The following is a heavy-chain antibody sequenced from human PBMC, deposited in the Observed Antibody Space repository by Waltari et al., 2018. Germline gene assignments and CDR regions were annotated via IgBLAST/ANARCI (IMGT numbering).Heavy chain of an antibody. V-gene: IGHV4-39*01. J-gene: IGHJ6*03. D-gene: IGHD3-22*01. CDR1: GGSISSSSYY. CDR2: IYYSGST. CDR3: ARHVHRAYYYDSSAPYMDV. Sequence: QLQLQESGPGLVKPSETLSLTCTVSGGSISSSSYYWGWIRQPPGKGLEWIGSIYYSGSTYYNPSLKSRVTISVDTSKNQFSLKLSSVTAADTAVYYCARHVHRAYYYDSSAPYMDVWGKGITVTVSS.